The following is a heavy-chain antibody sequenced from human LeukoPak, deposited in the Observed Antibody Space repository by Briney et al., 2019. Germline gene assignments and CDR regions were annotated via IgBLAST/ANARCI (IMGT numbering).Heavy chain of an antibody. D-gene: IGHD1-26*01. CDR2: IYSGGST. J-gene: IGHJ4*02. CDR1: GFTVSSNY. CDR3: ARHSGSTRAFDY. V-gene: IGHV3-53*01. Sequence: GGSLRLSCAASGFTVSSNYMSWVRQAPGKGLEWVPVIYSGGSTYYADSVKGRFTISRDNSKNTLYLQMNSLRAEDTAVYYCARHSGSTRAFDYWGQGTLVTVSS.